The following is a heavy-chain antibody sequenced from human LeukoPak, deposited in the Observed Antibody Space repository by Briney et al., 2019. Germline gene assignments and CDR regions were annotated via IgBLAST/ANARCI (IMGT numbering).Heavy chain of an antibody. V-gene: IGHV3-23*01. J-gene: IGHJ5*02. Sequence: GGSLRLSCTTSGFSFNTYSMSWVRQAPGKGLEWVSAINDDTPYYTDSVKGRCTASRDNSRDTLYLHLNSLRAEDTAIYYCAKEYDLWHEQGNWFDTWGQGVLVTVSS. CDR1: GFSFNTYS. D-gene: IGHD3-3*01. CDR2: INDDTP. CDR3: AKEYDLWHEQGNWFDT.